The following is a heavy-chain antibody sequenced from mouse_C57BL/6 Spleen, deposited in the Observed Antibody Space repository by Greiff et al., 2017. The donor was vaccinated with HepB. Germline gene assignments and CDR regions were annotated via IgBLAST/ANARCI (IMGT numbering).Heavy chain of an antibody. CDR2: IYPGSGNT. CDR3: ARGYFDV. CDR1: GYTFTDYY. V-gene: IGHV1-76*01. J-gene: IGHJ1*03. Sequence: VQLQQSGAELVRPGASVKLSCKASGYTFTDYYINWVKQRPGQGLEWIARIYPGSGNTYYNEKFKGKATLTAEKSSSTAYMQLRSLTSEDSAVYFCARGYFDVWGTGTTVTVSS.